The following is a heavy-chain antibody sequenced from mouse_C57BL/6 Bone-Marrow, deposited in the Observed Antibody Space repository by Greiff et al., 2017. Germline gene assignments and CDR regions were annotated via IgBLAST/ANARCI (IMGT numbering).Heavy chain of an antibody. CDR3: ARDSSGYPFDY. CDR2: IYPRSGNT. Sequence: QVQLQQSGAELARPGASVKLSCKASGYTFTSYGISWVKQRTGQGLEWIGEIYPRSGNTYYNEKFKGKDTLTADKSSSTAYMELRSLTSEDSAVYFCARDSSGYPFDYWGQGTTLTVSS. D-gene: IGHD3-2*02. V-gene: IGHV1-81*01. CDR1: GYTFTSYG. J-gene: IGHJ2*01.